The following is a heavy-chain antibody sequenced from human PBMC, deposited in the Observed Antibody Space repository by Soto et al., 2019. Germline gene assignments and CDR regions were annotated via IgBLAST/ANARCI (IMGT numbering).Heavy chain of an antibody. CDR3: ARDSEYCSGYDCYYYYCMDG. J-gene: IGHJ6*02. CDR1: GFTFSLHS. Sequence: GGSLRLSCVASGFTFSLHSMNWVRQAPGKGLEWVSYISGRSTTIYSADSVKGRFTISRDNVKNSLYLQINSLRDEDTSVYYCARDSEYCSGYDCYYYYCMDGWGQGTTVTVSS. CDR2: ISGRSTTI. D-gene: IGHD2-15*01. V-gene: IGHV3-48*02.